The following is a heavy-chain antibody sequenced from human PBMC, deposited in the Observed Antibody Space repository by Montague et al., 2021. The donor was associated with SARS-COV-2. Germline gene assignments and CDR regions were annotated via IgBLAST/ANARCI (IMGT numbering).Heavy chain of an antibody. CDR1: AGSISSHY. CDR2: VHYTGST. V-gene: IGHV4-59*11. J-gene: IGHJ4*02. Sequence: SETLSLTCTVSAGSISSHYWTWIRQSPGKGLEWIGYVHYTGSTKYNPSLKTRVSLSLDTPKNHFSLHLSSVTAADTAIYFCARAQNTCFIANCVNYFDVWGLGALVTVSS. CDR3: ARAQNTCFIANCVNYFDV. D-gene: IGHD1-1*01.